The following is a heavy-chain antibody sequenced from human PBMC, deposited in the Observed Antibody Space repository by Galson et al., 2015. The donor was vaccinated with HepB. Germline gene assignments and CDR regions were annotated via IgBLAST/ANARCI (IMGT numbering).Heavy chain of an antibody. CDR2: FYYTGNT. CDR3: ARHESESKTYAANN. J-gene: IGHJ4*02. D-gene: IGHD2-2*01. V-gene: IGHV4-39*01. CDR1: GGSISSSSYY. Sequence: ETLSLTCTVSGGSISSSSYYWGWLRQPPGKGLEWIGSFYYTGNTHYNPSLKSRVTISGDTSKNQFSLKLNSVTAADTAVYYCARHESESKTYAANNWGQGTLVTVSS.